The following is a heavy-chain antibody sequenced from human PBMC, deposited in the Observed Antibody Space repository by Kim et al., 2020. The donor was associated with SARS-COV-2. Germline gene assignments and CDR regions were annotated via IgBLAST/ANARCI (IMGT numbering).Heavy chain of an antibody. CDR3: AKDMIVEMATTNDIRPFDY. J-gene: IGHJ4*02. V-gene: IGHV3-43*01. D-gene: IGHD3-22*01. Sequence: GRFTISRDNSKNSLYLQMNSLRTEDTALYYCAKDMIVEMATTNDIRPFDYWGQGTLVTVSS.